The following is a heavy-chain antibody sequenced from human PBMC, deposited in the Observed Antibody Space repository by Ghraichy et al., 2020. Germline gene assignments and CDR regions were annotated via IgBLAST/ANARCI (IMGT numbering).Heavy chain of an antibody. V-gene: IGHV1-8*01. CDR3: ARDGEGVTLPTTNFYFDL. Sequence: ASVKVSCKASGFTFTGYDLSWVRQAPGQGLEWMGWMNPTSGNTGYVQKFQGRVTMTRDTSISTAYMELSSLRPEDTAVYYCARDGEGVTLPTTNFYFDLWGQGALVIVSS. D-gene: IGHD2-8*01. CDR2: MNPTSGNT. J-gene: IGHJ4*02. CDR1: GFTFTGYD.